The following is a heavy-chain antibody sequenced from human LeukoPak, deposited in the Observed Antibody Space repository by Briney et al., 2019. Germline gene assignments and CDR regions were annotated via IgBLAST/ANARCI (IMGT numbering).Heavy chain of an antibody. D-gene: IGHD6-6*01. Sequence: PGGSLRLSCAASGFTFSSSWMSWVRQAPGKGLEWVSVIYSSGSTYYADSVKGRFTIFRDNSKNTLYLQMNSLRAEDTAVYYCARDGGLAPYSSSTPFDYWGQGTLVTVSS. J-gene: IGHJ4*02. CDR3: ARDGGLAPYSSSTPFDY. CDR1: GFTFSSSW. V-gene: IGHV3-66*03. CDR2: IYSSGST.